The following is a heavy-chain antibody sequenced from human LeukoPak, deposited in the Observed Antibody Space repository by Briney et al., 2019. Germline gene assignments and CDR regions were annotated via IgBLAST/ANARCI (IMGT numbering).Heavy chain of an antibody. CDR2: IYYSGST. J-gene: IGHJ4*02. CDR1: GGSISSGDYY. CDR3: ARGHLTCYYSPGDY. V-gene: IGHV4-30-4*01. D-gene: IGHD3-9*01. Sequence: PSETLSLTCTVSGGSISSGDYYWSWIRQPPGKGLEWIGYIYYSGSTYYNPSLKSRVTISVDTSKNQFSLKLSSVTAADTAVYYCARGHLTCYYSPGDYLGQGTLVTVSS.